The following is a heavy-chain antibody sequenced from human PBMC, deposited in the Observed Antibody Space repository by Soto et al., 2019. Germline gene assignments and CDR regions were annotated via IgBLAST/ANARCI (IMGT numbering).Heavy chain of an antibody. J-gene: IGHJ6*02. Sequence: PGESLKISCKGSGYSFTSYWIGWVRQIPGKGLEWMGIIYPGDSDTRYSPSFQGQVTISADKSISTAYLQWSSLKASDTAMYYCASCMHSSGWSHLPGMAVSAQGTSVIGSS. CDR2: IYPGDSDT. CDR1: GYSFTSYW. CDR3: ASCMHSSGWSHLPGMAV. V-gene: IGHV5-51*01. D-gene: IGHD6-19*01.